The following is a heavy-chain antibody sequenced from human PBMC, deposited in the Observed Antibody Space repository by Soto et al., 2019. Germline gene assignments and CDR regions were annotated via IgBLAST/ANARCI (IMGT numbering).Heavy chain of an antibody. D-gene: IGHD2-21*02. J-gene: IGHJ6*02. Sequence: QVQLVQSGAEVKKPGASVKVSCKTSGYTFTDYYVHWVRQAPGHGLEWMGWINPDNGGTNYAQKFQGRVSMTADMSTRTIYLELGSLKSEDTAVYFCARDWPDTYCGGDCPLGYYYHGMDVWGQGTAVTVSS. V-gene: IGHV1-2*02. CDR3: ARDWPDTYCGGDCPLGYYYHGMDV. CDR2: INPDNGGT. CDR1: GYTFTDYY.